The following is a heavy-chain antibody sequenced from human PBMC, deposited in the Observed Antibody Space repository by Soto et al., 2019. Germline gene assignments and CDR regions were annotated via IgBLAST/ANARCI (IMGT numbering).Heavy chain of an antibody. D-gene: IGHD5-12*01. CDR3: AREVIVATPRPDLGMDV. J-gene: IGHJ6*02. V-gene: IGHV1-69*13. Sequence: SVKVSCKASGGTFSSYAISWVRQAPGQGLEWMGGIIPIFGTANYAQKFQGRVTITADESTSTAYMELSSLRSEDTAVYYCAREVIVATPRPDLGMDVWGQGTTVTVSS. CDR1: GGTFSSYA. CDR2: IIPIFGTA.